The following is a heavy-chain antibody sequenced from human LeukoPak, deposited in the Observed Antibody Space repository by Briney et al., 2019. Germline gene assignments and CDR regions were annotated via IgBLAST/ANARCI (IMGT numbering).Heavy chain of an antibody. V-gene: IGHV5-51*01. D-gene: IGHD1-1*01. CDR2: IYPGDSDT. J-gene: IGHJ4*02. CDR3: ARHGKVGNWNYFDH. Sequence: GESLKISCKGSGDSISSFWIGWVRQMPGKGLEWMGIIYPGDSDTKYSPSFQGQVTISADKSSSTAYLQWSNQPDSDTAMYYCARHGKVGNWNYFDHWGQGTLVTVSS. CDR1: GDSISSFW.